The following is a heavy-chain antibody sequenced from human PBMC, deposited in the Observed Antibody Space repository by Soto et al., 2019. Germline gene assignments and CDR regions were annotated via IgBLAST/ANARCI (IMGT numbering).Heavy chain of an antibody. V-gene: IGHV5-10-1*01. CDR1: GYSFTSYW. CDR3: ARACCRGGSCYSGRRFDS. CDR2: INPSGSDT. J-gene: IGHJ5*01. Sequence: GESLKISCKGSGYSFTSYWISWVRQMPGKGLEWMGRINPSGSDTNYSPSFQGHVTTSADKSISTAYLQWSSLKASDTAMYYCARACCRGGSCYSGRRFDSWGQGTLVTVSS. D-gene: IGHD2-15*01.